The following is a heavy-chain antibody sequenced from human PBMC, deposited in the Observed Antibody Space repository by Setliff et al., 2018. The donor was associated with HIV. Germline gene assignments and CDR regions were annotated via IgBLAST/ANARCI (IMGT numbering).Heavy chain of an antibody. Sequence: SETLSLTCTVSGGSISSGSYYWSWIRQPAGKGLEWIGRIYPRGSTNYNPSLKSRVTISVDTSKNQFPLELSSVTAADTAVYYCARDRVRVDSSGWYDRGYYYYGMDVWGQGTTVTVSS. CDR1: GGSISSGSYY. J-gene: IGHJ6*02. CDR3: ARDRVRVDSSGWYDRGYYYYGMDV. D-gene: IGHD6-13*01. V-gene: IGHV4-61*02. CDR2: IYPRGST.